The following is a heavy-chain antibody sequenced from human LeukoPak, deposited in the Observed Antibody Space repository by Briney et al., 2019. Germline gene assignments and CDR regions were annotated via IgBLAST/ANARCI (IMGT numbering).Heavy chain of an antibody. Sequence: SETLSLTCTVSGGSISSSSYYWGWIRQPPGQGLEWIGSIYYSGSTYYNPSPKSRVTISVDTSNNQFSLKLSSVTAADTAVYYCARGGRIYSYVPNWFDPWGQGTLVTVSS. D-gene: IGHD5-18*01. CDR2: IYYSGST. CDR1: GGSISSSSYY. J-gene: IGHJ5*02. CDR3: ARGGRIYSYVPNWFDP. V-gene: IGHV4-39*01.